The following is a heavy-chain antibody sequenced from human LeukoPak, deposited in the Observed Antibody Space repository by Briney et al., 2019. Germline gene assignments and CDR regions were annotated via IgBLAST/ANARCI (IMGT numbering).Heavy chain of an antibody. D-gene: IGHD6-6*01. Sequence: RPGGSLRLSCTASGFTFSDYWMTWVRQAPGKGPEWVANIKQDGSQRYYVDSVRGRFTISRDNAKNSLFLQMNGLRAEDTAVYYCARGSEYTSSTNYYFDYWGQGTLVTVSS. CDR3: ARGSEYTSSTNYYFDY. J-gene: IGHJ4*02. V-gene: IGHV3-7*01. CDR1: GFTFSDYW. CDR2: IKQDGSQR.